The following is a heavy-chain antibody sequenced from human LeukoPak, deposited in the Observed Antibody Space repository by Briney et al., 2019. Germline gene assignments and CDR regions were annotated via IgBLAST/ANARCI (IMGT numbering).Heavy chain of an antibody. CDR2: IIPIFGTA. J-gene: IGHJ4*02. CDR1: GGTFSSYA. D-gene: IGHD1-1*01. V-gene: IGHV1-69*05. Sequence: ASVKVSCKASGGTFSSYAISWVRQAPGQGLEWMGRIIPIFGTANYAQKFQGRVTITTDESTSTAYMELSSLRSEDTAVYYCARDQGCGYNSVDYWGQGTLVTVSS. CDR3: ARDQGCGYNSVDY.